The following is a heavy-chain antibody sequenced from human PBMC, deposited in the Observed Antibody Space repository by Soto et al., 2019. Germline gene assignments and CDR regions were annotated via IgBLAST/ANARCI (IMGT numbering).Heavy chain of an antibody. CDR3: AGLIVATKEGGFDY. Sequence: PSETLSLTCTVSGGSISSYYWSWIRQPPGKGLEWIGYIYYSGSTNYNPSLKSRVTISVDTSKNQFSLKLSSVTAADTAVYYCAGLIVATKEGGFDYWGQGTLVTVS. CDR2: IYYSGST. D-gene: IGHD5-12*01. CDR1: GGSISSYY. J-gene: IGHJ4*02. V-gene: IGHV4-59*01.